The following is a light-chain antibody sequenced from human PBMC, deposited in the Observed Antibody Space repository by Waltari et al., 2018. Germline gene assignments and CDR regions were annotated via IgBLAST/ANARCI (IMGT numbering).Light chain of an antibody. J-gene: IGKJ3*01. V-gene: IGKV4-1*01. CDR3: QQYYTSPLT. CDR2: WAS. Sequence: DIVMTQSPDSLAVSLGERATINCKSSQSVLINPNNKNNLAWYQQKPGQPPKLLIYWASTRESGVPDRFSGSGSGTDFTLTISSLQAEDVAVYYCQQYYTSPLTFGPGTKVDIK. CDR1: QSVLINPNNKNN.